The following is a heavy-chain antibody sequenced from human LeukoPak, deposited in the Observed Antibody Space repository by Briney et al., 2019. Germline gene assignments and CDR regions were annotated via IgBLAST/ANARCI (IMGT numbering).Heavy chain of an antibody. Sequence: GGSLRLSCAASGFTFSDDYMIWIRQAPGKGLERVSYISSGGSTIHYADSVKGRFAISRDNAKKPLYLQMNSLRVEDTAVYYCARETPRRGETRDGYRWGQGTLVTVSS. CDR2: ISSGGSTI. CDR1: GFTFSDDY. D-gene: IGHD5-24*01. V-gene: IGHV3-11*01. J-gene: IGHJ4*02. CDR3: ARETPRRGETRDGYR.